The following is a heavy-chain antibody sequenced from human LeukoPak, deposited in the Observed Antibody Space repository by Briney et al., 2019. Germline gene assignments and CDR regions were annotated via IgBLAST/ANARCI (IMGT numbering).Heavy chain of an antibody. CDR3: ARSPDYGANWFDP. Sequence: GGSLRLSCVASGFTFGKYWMSWVRQAPGKGLEWVANIKLDGSEKNYVDSVKGRFTISRDNTKNSLYLQMNSLRADDTAVYYCARSPDYGANWFDPWGQGTLVTVSS. CDR2: IKLDGSEK. J-gene: IGHJ5*02. V-gene: IGHV3-7*03. CDR1: GFTFGKYW. D-gene: IGHD4-17*01.